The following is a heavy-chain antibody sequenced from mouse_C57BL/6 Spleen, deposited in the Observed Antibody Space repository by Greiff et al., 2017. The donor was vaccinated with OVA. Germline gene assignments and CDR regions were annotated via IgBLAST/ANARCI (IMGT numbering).Heavy chain of an antibody. J-gene: IGHJ3*01. Sequence: VQLQQSGAELVRPGASVKLSCPASGFNIKAYYMHWVKQRPEQGLEWIGRIDPEDGDTEYAPKFQGKATMTADTSSNTAYLQLSSLTSEDTAVYYCTRQFSSTGFAYWGQGTLVTVSA. V-gene: IGHV14-1*01. CDR2: IDPEDGDT. CDR3: TRQFSSTGFAY. CDR1: GFNIKAYY.